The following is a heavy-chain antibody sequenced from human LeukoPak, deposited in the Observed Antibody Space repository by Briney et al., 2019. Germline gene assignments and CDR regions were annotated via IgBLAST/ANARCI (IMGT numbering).Heavy chain of an antibody. Sequence: GGTLRLSCAASGFTFSSYGMSWVRQAPGKGLEWVSAISGSGGSTYYADSVKGRFTISRDNSKNTLYLQMNSLRAEDTAVYYCAKEGYDSSGYRDNHFDYWGQGTLVTVSS. V-gene: IGHV3-23*01. CDR1: GFTFSSYG. CDR3: AKEGYDSSGYRDNHFDY. J-gene: IGHJ4*02. D-gene: IGHD3-22*01. CDR2: ISGSGGST.